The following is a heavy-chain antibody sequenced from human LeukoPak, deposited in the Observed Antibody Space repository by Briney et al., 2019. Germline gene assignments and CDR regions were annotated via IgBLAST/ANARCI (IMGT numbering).Heavy chain of an antibody. V-gene: IGHV4-4*02. CDR2: IYHSGST. Sequence: SETLSLTCAVSGGSISSSNWWSWVRQPPGKGLEWIGEIYHSGSTNYNPSLKSRVTILVDKSKNQFSLKLSSVTAADTAVYYCARDRTMVRGAADYYFDYWGQGTLVTVSS. D-gene: IGHD3-10*01. CDR3: ARDRTMVRGAADYYFDY. J-gene: IGHJ4*02. CDR1: GGSISSSNW.